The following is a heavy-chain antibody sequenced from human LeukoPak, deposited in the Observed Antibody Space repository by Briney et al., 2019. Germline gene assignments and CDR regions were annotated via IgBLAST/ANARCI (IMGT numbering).Heavy chain of an antibody. D-gene: IGHD6-19*01. CDR2: FDPEDGET. Sequence: ASVTVSCKVSGYTLTELSMHWVRQAPGKGLEWMGGFDPEDGETIYAQKFQGRVTMTEDTSTDTAYMELSSLRSEDTAVYYCATWYSSGWSLDYWGQGTLVTVSS. J-gene: IGHJ4*02. CDR3: ATWYSSGWSLDY. CDR1: GYTLTELS. V-gene: IGHV1-24*01.